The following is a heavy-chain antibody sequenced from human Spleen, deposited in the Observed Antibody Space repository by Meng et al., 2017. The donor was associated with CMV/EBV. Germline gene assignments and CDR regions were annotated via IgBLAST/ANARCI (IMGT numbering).Heavy chain of an antibody. CDR1: GFTFDDYA. V-gene: IGHV3-9*01. CDR3: ARDLRWLQYPSFDY. Sequence: SLKISCAASGFTFDDYAMHWVRQAPGKGLEWVSGISWNSGSIGYADSVKGRFTISRDNAENSLYLQMNRLRAEDTALYYCARDLRWLQYPSFDYWGQGTLVTVSS. D-gene: IGHD5-24*01. J-gene: IGHJ4*02. CDR2: ISWNSGSI.